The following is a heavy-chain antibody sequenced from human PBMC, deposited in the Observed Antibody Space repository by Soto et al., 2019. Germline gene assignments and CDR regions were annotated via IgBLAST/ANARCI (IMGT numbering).Heavy chain of an antibody. CDR2: IYHSGST. CDR1: GGSISSSNW. J-gene: IGHJ4*02. D-gene: IGHD6-13*01. CDR3: ARAGIAAARPYDY. V-gene: IGHV4-4*02. Sequence: QVQLQESGPGLVKPSGTLSLTCAVSGGSISSSNWWSWVRQPPGKGLEWIGEIYHSGSTNYNPSHKSRVTISVDKPKNQFSLKRSSVTAADTAVYYCARAGIAAARPYDYWGQGTLVTVSS.